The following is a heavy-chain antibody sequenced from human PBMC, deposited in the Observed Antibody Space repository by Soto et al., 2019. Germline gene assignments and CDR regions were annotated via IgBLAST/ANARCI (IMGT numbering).Heavy chain of an antibody. J-gene: IGHJ5*02. CDR3: ARDIDYYGSGSYFPRRHYNWFDP. V-gene: IGHV1-2*04. Sequence: ASVKVSCKASGYILTSYYIHWVRQAPGQGLEWMGWINPNSGGTNYAQKFQGWVTMTRDTSISTAYMELSRLRSDDTAVYYCARDIDYYGSGSYFPRRHYNWFDPWGQGTLVTVSS. D-gene: IGHD3-10*01. CDR1: GYILTSYY. CDR2: INPNSGGT.